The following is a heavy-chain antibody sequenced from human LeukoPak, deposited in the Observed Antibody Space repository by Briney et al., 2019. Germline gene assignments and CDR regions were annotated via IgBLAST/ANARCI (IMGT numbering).Heavy chain of an antibody. Sequence: GESLKISCKGSGYSFTTYWIGWVRQMPGKGLEYMGIINPGDSDTRYSPSCQGQVTISVDKSISTAYLQWSSLKASDTAMYYCAGPRVGATAFDIWGQGTLVTVSS. CDR3: AGPRVGATAFDI. J-gene: IGHJ3*02. V-gene: IGHV5-51*01. D-gene: IGHD1-26*01. CDR2: INPGDSDT. CDR1: GYSFTTYW.